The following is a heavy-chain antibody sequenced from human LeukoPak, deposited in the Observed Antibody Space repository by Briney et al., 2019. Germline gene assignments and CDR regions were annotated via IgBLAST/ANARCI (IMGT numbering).Heavy chain of an antibody. CDR3: ALGYHDVWER. D-gene: IGHD1-26*01. CDR1: SGSISSTTW. J-gene: IGHJ4*02. V-gene: IGHV4-4*02. Sequence: SGTLSLTCAISSGSISSTTWWGWVRQPPGKGLEWIGEINHSGNTYYNPSLTGRVTISVDRSDNQFSLKVNSVTAADTAVYYCALGYHDVWERWGQGTLVTVSS. CDR2: INHSGNT.